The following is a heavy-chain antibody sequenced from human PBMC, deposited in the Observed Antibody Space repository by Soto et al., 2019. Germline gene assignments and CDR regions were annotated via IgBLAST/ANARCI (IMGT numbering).Heavy chain of an antibody. V-gene: IGHV4-39*01. CDR3: VRFWPPPDYGILTTYSDAFDH. CDR1: GGSISSHTYY. D-gene: IGHD3-9*01. CDR2: ISYSGST. J-gene: IGHJ4*02. Sequence: PSETLSLTCTVSGGSISSHTYYWGWIRQPPGKGLEWIASISYSGSTYYNPSLISRVTISVDTSKNQFSLSLNSVTAADTAVYYCVRFWPPPDYGILTTYSDAFDHWGQGTLVTVSS.